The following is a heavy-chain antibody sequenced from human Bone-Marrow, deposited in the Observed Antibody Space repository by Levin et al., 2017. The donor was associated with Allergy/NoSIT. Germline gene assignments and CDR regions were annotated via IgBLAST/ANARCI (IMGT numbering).Heavy chain of an antibody. V-gene: IGHV4-4*02. J-gene: IGHJ4*02. CDR1: GGSISSSNS. CDR3: ARVGIAVAGTAGGFDY. Sequence: GSLRLSCAVSGGSISSSNSWSWVRQPPGKGLEWIGEIYHSGSTNYNPSLKSRVTISVDKSKNQFSLKLSSVTAADTAVYYGARVGIAVAGTAGGFDYWGQGTLVTVSS. CDR2: IYHSGST. D-gene: IGHD6-19*01.